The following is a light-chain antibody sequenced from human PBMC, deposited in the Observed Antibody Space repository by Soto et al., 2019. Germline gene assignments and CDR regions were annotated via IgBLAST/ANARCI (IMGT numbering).Light chain of an antibody. J-gene: IGLJ1*01. CDR2: EVN. CDR3: SSYAGSNNYV. Sequence: QSALTQPPSASGSPGQSVAISCTGTSSDVGGYNYVSWYQLHPGKAPKLMIYEVNMRPSGVPDRFSGSESGNTASLTVSGLRAEDEADYYCSSYAGSNNYVFGTGTKLTVL. CDR1: SSDVGGYNY. V-gene: IGLV2-8*01.